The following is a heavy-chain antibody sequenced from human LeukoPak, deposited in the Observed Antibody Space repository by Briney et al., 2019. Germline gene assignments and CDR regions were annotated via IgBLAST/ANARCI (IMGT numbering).Heavy chain of an antibody. J-gene: IGHJ3*02. CDR1: GFTFSSYG. CDR3: ARDANFGYDAFDI. CDR2: IWDDGSDK. Sequence: PGGSLRLSCAASGFTFSSYGMHWVRQAPGKGLEWVAVIWDDGSDKYYADSVKGRFTISRDNSKNTLYLQANSLRAEDTAVYYCARDANFGYDAFDIWGQGTMVTVSS. D-gene: IGHD3-10*01. V-gene: IGHV3-33*01.